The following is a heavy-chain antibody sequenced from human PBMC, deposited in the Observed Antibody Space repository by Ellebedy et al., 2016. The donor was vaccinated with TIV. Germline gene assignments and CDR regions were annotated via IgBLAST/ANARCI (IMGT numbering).Heavy chain of an antibody. J-gene: IGHJ4*02. Sequence: GESLKISCAASGFTFSSYAMSWVRQAPGKGLEWVSTISHTGSRTYYADSVEGRFTISRDTSKNTLYLQMNSLRAEDTAIYYCAKGRGGGSDSSAPRYYFDYWGLGTLVTVSS. CDR3: AKGRGGGSDSSAPRYYFDY. CDR2: ISHTGSRT. V-gene: IGHV3-23*01. D-gene: IGHD3-22*01. CDR1: GFTFSSYA.